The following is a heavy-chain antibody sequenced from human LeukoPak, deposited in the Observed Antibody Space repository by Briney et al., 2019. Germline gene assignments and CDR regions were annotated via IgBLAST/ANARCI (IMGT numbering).Heavy chain of an antibody. CDR3: AGQRGGYWQGAFDI. CDR1: GGTFSSYT. V-gene: IGHV1-69*02. J-gene: IGHJ3*02. D-gene: IGHD3-22*01. Sequence: SVKVSCKASGGTFSSYTISWVRQAPGQGLEWMGRIIPILGIANYAQKFQGRVTITADKSTSTAYMELSSLRSEDTAMYYCAGQRGGYWQGAFDIWGQGTMVTVSS. CDR2: IIPILGIA.